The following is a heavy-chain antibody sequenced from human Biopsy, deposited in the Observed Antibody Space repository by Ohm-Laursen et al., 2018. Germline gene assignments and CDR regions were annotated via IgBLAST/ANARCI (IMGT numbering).Heavy chain of an antibody. CDR1: GNTFATYH. V-gene: IGHV1-46*01. CDR3: ARAGVGSNGTDSYYYGMDV. CDR2: ISPSGATT. D-gene: IGHD1-14*01. J-gene: IGHJ6*02. Sequence: GPSVKVSCKASGNTFATYHIHWVRQAPGHGLEWMGVISPSGATTSFSQKFQGRITMTRDTSTGTVYMDLNSLGSEDTAVYYCARAGVGSNGTDSYYYGMDVWGPGTTVTVSS.